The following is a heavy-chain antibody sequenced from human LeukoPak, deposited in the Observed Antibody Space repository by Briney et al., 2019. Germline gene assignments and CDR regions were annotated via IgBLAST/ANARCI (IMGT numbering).Heavy chain of an antibody. J-gene: IGHJ4*02. Sequence: ASVKVSCKASGYTFTGYYMHWVRQAPGQGLEWMGWINPNSGGTNYAQKFQGRVTMTTDTSTSTAYMELRSLRSDDTAVYYCARAVAGTEQDYWGQGTLVTVSS. CDR3: ARAVAGTEQDY. CDR1: GYTFTGYY. V-gene: IGHV1-2*02. CDR2: INPNSGGT. D-gene: IGHD6-19*01.